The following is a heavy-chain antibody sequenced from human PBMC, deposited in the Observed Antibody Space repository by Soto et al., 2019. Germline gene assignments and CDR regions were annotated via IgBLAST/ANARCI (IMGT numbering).Heavy chain of an antibody. CDR3: ARDGWYYGSGRYPDYYYYYGMDV. CDR1: GGYISSGGYY. CDR2: IYYSGST. V-gene: IGHV4-31*03. J-gene: IGHJ6*02. D-gene: IGHD3-10*01. Sequence: SEILSLTCTVSGGYISSGGYYWSWIRKHPGKGLEWIGYIYYSGSTYYNPSLKSRVTISVDTSKNQFSLKLSSVTAADTAVYYCARDGWYYGSGRYPDYYYYYGMDVWGQGTTVTVSS.